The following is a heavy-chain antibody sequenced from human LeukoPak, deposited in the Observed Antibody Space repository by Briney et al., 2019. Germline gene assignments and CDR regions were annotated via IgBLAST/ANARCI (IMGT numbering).Heavy chain of an antibody. V-gene: IGHV4-34*01. CDR2: INHSGST. CDR3: ARVATWFDP. Sequence: SETLSLTCAVYGGSFSGHYWSWIRQPPGKGLEWIGEINHSGSTNYNPSLKSRVTISVDTSKNQFSLKLSSVTAADTAVYYCARVATWFDPWGQGTLVTVSS. J-gene: IGHJ5*02. CDR1: GGSFSGHY.